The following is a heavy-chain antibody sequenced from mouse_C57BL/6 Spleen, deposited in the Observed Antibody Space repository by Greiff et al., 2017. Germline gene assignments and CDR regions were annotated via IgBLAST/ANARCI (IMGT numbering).Heavy chain of an antibody. J-gene: IGHJ3*01. Sequence: VQLKESGPGLVKPSQSLSLTCSVTGYSITGGYSWNWIRRFPGNKLEWMGYIRYDGRNKYTPSLNNRISITRDTSTNPFFLKLNSVTTEDTARYYCANQIYYDDPGFAYWGQGTLVTVSA. D-gene: IGHD2-13*01. CDR1: GYSITGGYS. CDR2: IRYDGRN. CDR3: ANQIYYDDPGFAY. V-gene: IGHV3-6*01.